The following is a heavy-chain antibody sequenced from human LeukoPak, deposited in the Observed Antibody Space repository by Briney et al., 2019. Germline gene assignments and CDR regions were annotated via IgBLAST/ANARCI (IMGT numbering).Heavy chain of an antibody. V-gene: IGHV3-30*18. D-gene: IGHD3-3*01. CDR3: AKDLSVIIGYYYYGMDV. CDR1: GFTFSSYG. Sequence: GRSLRLSCAASGFTFSSYGTHWVRQAPGKGLEWVAVISYDGSNKYYADSVRGRFTISRVNSKNTLYLQMNSLRAEDTAVYYCAKDLSVIIGYYYYGMDVWGQGTTVTVSS. CDR2: ISYDGSNK. J-gene: IGHJ6*02.